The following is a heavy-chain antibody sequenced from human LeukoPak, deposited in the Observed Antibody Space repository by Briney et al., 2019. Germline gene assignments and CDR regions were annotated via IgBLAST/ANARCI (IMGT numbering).Heavy chain of an antibody. J-gene: IGHJ3*02. CDR3: ALGGVVIARGAFDI. CDR1: GGSISSGGYY. D-gene: IGHD3-3*01. CDR2: IYYSGST. Sequence: SETLSLTCTVSGGSISSGGYYWSWIRQPPGKGLEWIGYIYYSGSTNYNPSLKSRVTISVDTSKNQFSLKLSSVTAADTAVYYCALGGVVIARGAFDIWGQGTMVTVSS. V-gene: IGHV4-61*08.